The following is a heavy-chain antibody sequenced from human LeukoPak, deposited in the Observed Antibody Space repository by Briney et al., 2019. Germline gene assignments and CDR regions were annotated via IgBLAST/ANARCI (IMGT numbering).Heavy chain of an antibody. CDR2: GFYSGSA. Sequence: PSETLSLTCTVSGGSISGSSYYWAWIRQPPGKGLEWIGSGFYSGSAYYNPSLKSRVTISVDTSKNQFSLKLNSVTAADTAVYYCARDSSTVTTRHFDYWGQGTLVTVSS. CDR3: ARDSSTVTTRHFDY. J-gene: IGHJ4*02. V-gene: IGHV4-39*07. D-gene: IGHD4-17*01. CDR1: GGSISGSSYY.